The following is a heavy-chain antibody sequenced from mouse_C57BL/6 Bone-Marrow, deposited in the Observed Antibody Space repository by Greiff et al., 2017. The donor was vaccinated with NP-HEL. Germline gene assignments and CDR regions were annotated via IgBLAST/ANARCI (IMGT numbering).Heavy chain of an antibody. V-gene: IGHV1-50*01. CDR1: GYTFTSYW. CDR3: ARLRHLNWRYAMDY. J-gene: IGHJ4*01. Sequence: QVQLQQPGAELVKPGASVKLSCKASGYTFTSYWMQWVKQRPGQGLEWIGEIDPSDSYTNYNQKFKGKATLTVDTSSSTAYMQLSSLTSEDSAVYYCARLRHLNWRYAMDYWGQGTSVTVSS. CDR2: IDPSDSYT. D-gene: IGHD4-1*01.